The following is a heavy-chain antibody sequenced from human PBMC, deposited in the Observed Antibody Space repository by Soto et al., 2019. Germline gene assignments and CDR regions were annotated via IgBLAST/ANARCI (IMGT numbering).Heavy chain of an antibody. CDR2: IYHSGST. CDR1: GGSISSGGYS. CDR3: AGGIAARPLGY. D-gene: IGHD6-6*01. J-gene: IGHJ4*02. Sequence: QLQLQESGSGLVKPSQTLSLTCAVSGGSISSGGYSWSWIRQPPGKGLEWIGYIYHSGSTYYNPSLKSRVTTSVDRSKNQFSLKLSYVTEEDTAVYYCAGGIAARPLGYWGQGTLVTVSS. V-gene: IGHV4-30-2*01.